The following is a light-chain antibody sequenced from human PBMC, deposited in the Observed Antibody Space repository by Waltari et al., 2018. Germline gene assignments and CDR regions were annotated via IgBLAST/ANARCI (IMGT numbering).Light chain of an antibody. V-gene: IGLV1-44*01. J-gene: IGLJ1*01. CDR3: GAWDDSLNGYV. Sequence: QSVLTQPPSASGTPGQRVTIPCSGRNSNIGRNIVNWYQHVPGTAPKVVIHTSNQRASGVPDRFSGSRSGTSASLAISGLRSEDEADYFCGAWDDSLNGYVFGTGTKVTVL. CDR2: TSN. CDR1: NSNIGRNI.